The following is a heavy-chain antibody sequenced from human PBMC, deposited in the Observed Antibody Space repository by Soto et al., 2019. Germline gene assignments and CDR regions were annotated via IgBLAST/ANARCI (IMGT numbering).Heavy chain of an antibody. CDR3: AKDPEPYSSPNCFDP. CDR2: ISGSGGGT. V-gene: IGHV3-23*01. CDR1: GFTFYNFA. Sequence: EVQLLESGGTLVQPGGSLRLSCAASGFTFYNFAMSWVRQAPGKGLEWVSSISGSGGGTYYADSVKGRFTTSRDNSKNTLYLHMNSMRVEETAIYYWAKDPEPYSSPNCFDPWGKGTRVTFSP. J-gene: IGHJ5*02. D-gene: IGHD6-13*01.